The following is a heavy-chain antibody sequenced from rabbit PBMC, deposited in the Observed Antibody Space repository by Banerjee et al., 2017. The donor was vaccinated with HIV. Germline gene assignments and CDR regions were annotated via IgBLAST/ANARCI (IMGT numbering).Heavy chain of an antibody. D-gene: IGHD5-1*01. V-gene: IGHV1S40*01. J-gene: IGHJ3*01. Sequence: WVRQAPGKGLEWIGCINTSSGNTVYATWAKGRFTISKTSWTTVTLQMTSLTDADTATYFCSRGAGSNGFELWGQGTLVTVS. CDR2: INTSSGNT. CDR3: SRGAGSNGFEL.